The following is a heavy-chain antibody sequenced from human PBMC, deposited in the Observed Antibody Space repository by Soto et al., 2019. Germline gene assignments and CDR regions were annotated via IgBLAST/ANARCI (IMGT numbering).Heavy chain of an antibody. J-gene: IGHJ4*02. CDR3: ATDVVRSTGGDS. CDR2: IIPIFSKT. D-gene: IGHD7-27*01. CDR1: GGTFTTSS. Sequence: QVHLVQSGAEVKELGSSVKVSCKTSGGTFTTSSFVWVRQGPGQGLEWMGGIIPIFSKTNFAPKFQGRVTFTADESTRTVYMDLSSLRSEDTAIYYCATDVVRSTGGDSWGQGTLVTVSA. V-gene: IGHV1-69*01.